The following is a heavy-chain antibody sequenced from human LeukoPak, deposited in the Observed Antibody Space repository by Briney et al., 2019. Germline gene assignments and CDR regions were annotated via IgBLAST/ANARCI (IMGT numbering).Heavy chain of an antibody. V-gene: IGHV3-7*01. CDR3: ARVSPNTVTTLQYFDY. CDR1: GFTFSSYW. CDR2: IKQDGSEK. Sequence: GGSLRLSCAASGFTFSSYWMSWVRQAPGKGLEGVANIKQDGSEKYYVDSVKGRFTISRDNAKNSLYLQVNSLRAEDTAVYYCARVSPNTVTTLQYFDYWGQGTLVTVSS. J-gene: IGHJ4*02. D-gene: IGHD4-17*01.